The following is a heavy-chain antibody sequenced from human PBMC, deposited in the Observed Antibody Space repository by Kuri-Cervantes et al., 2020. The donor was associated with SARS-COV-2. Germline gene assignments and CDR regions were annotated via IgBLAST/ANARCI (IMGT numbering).Heavy chain of an antibody. V-gene: IGHV3-21*01. CDR2: ISSSSSYI. CDR1: GFTFSRYA. J-gene: IGHJ6*02. CDR3: ARGGYCSGGSCYSVYYYYYYGVDV. D-gene: IGHD2-15*01. Sequence: GGSLRLSCAPSGFTFSRYAMIWVRQAPGKGLEWVSSISSSSSYIYYADSVKGRFTISRDNAKNSLYLQMNSLRAEDTAVYYCARGGYCSGGSCYSVYYYYYYGVDVWGQGTTVTVSS.